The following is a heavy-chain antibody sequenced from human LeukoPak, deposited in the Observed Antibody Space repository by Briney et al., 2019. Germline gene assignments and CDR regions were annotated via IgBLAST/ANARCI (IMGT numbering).Heavy chain of an antibody. J-gene: IGHJ4*02. CDR2: IYPGDSDT. D-gene: IGHD6-19*01. Sequence: GESLKISCKGYGYSFTSYWIGWVRQMPGKGLEWMGIIYPGDSDTRDSPSFQYSPSFQGQVTISADKSISTAYLQWSSLKASDTAMYYCARGYRPWKGYSSGWYDGADYFDYWGQGTLVTVSS. V-gene: IGHV5-51*01. CDR1: GYSFTSYW. CDR3: ARGYRPWKGYSSGWYDGADYFDY.